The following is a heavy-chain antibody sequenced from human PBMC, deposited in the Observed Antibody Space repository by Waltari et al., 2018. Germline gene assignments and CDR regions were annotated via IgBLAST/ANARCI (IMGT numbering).Heavy chain of an antibody. CDR3: ATSYDFWSGYYGLNAFDI. J-gene: IGHJ3*02. CDR2: IYHSGST. D-gene: IGHD3-3*01. V-gene: IGHV4-38-2*01. Sequence: QVQLQESGPGLVKPSETLSRTCAVSGYSISSGDYWGWTRQHPGRGLEWIGSIYHSGSTYYNPSLKSRVTISVDTSKNQFSLKLSSVTAADTAVYYCATSYDFWSGYYGLNAFDIWGQGTMVTVSS. CDR1: GYSISSGDY.